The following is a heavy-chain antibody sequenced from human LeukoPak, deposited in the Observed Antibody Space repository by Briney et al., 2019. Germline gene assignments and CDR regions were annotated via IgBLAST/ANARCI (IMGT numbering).Heavy chain of an antibody. V-gene: IGHV4-61*02. J-gene: IGHJ4*02. CDR3: ARGLWFGDENPPYFDY. Sequence: SETLSLTCTVSGGSISSSNYYWNWIRQPAGKGLEWLGRIYTSGSTNYNPSLKSRVTISVDTSKNQFSLKLSSVTAADTALYYCARGLWFGDENPPYFDYWGQGTLVTVSS. CDR1: GGSISSSNYY. D-gene: IGHD3-10*01. CDR2: IYTSGST.